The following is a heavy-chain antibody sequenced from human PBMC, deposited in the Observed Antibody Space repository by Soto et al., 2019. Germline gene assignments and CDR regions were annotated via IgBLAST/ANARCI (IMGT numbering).Heavy chain of an antibody. J-gene: IGHJ4*02. V-gene: IGHV3-23*01. CDR3: AGGNRFGELSHFDY. Sequence: EVQLLESGGGLVQPGGSLRLSCAASGFTYSSYAMSWVRQAPGKGLEWVSAISGSGGSTYYADSVKGRFTISRDNSKNTLYLQMNSLRAEDTAVYYCAGGNRFGELSHFDYWGQGTLVSVSS. CDR1: GFTYSSYA. CDR2: ISGSGGST. D-gene: IGHD3-10*01.